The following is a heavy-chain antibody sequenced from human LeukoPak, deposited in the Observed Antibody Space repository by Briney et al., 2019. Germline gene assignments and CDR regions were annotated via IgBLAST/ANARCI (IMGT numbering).Heavy chain of an antibody. CDR3: ARESEYYYYDASGYYPGYFHH. CDR1: GFTFSSYS. Sequence: PGGSLGLSCAGSGFTFSSYSMNWVRQAPGKGLEWVSYISSSSTTIYYADSVKGRFTIYRDNAENSLYLQMNSLRDEDTAVYYCARESEYYYYDASGYYPGYFHHWGQGTLVTVSS. D-gene: IGHD3-22*01. CDR2: ISSSSTTI. J-gene: IGHJ1*01. V-gene: IGHV3-48*02.